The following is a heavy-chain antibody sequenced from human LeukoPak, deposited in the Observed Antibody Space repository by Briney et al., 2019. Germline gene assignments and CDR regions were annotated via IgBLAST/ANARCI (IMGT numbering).Heavy chain of an antibody. CDR3: ARASPTFDY. CDR2: INPSAAGT. V-gene: IGHV1-46*01. Sequence: ASVKVSCKASGYTFTSYYMHWVRQAPGQGLEWMGIINPSAAGTSCAQKFQGRVTMTRDTSTSTVYMELSSLRSEDTAVYYCARASPTFDYWGQGTLVTVSS. J-gene: IGHJ4*02. CDR1: GYTFTSYY.